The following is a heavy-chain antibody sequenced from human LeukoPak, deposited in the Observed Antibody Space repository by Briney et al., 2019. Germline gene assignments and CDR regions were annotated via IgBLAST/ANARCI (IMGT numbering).Heavy chain of an antibody. D-gene: IGHD3-22*01. J-gene: IGHJ4*02. CDR3: ARDRTYYDSTGYYYDF. Sequence: PSETLSLTCAVSGDSISGYYWSWIRQPAEKGLEWIARMSGSGSTNYNPSLKSRVTLSVDTSKNQFSLNLNSVPAADTAVYYCARDRTYYDSTGYYYDFWGQGTLVTVSS. CDR1: GDSISGYY. V-gene: IGHV4-4*07. CDR2: MSGSGST.